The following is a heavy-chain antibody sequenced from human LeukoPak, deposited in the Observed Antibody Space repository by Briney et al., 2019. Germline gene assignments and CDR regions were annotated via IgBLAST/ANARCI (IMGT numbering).Heavy chain of an antibody. J-gene: IGHJ4*02. CDR1: GITLSNYG. CDR2: ISDSGGST. V-gene: IGHV3-23*01. D-gene: IGHD3-10*01. CDR3: AKRGVVIRVILVGFHKQAYYFDS. Sequence: GGSLRLSCAVSGITLSNYGMSWVRQAPGKGLEWVAGISDSGGSTNYADSVKGRFTISRDNAKNTLYLQMNSLRADDTAVYFCAKRGVVIRVILVGFHKQAYYFDSWGQGALVTVSS.